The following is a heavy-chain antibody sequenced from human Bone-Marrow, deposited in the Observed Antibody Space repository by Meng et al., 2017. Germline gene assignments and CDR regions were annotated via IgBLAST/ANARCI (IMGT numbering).Heavy chain of an antibody. V-gene: IGHV3-30*01. D-gene: IGHD3-22*01. CDR1: GFTFSSYA. CDR3: AREYLEPSSGYYFTGGYYGMAV. J-gene: IGHJ6*02. Sequence: GESLKISCAASGFTFSSYAMRWVRQAPGKGLEWVAVISYDGSNKYYADSVKGRFTNSRDNSKNTLYLQMNSLRAEDTAVYYCAREYLEPSSGYYFTGGYYGMAVWGQGTTVTVSS. CDR2: ISYDGSNK.